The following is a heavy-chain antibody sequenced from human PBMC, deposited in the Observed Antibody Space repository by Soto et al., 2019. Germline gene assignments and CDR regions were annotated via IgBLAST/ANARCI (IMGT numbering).Heavy chain of an antibody. CDR3: ARGVYSSSAALDY. V-gene: IGHV3-30-3*01. D-gene: IGHD6-6*01. CDR1: GFTFSSYA. J-gene: IGHJ4*02. Sequence: GESLKISCAASGFTFSSYAMHWVRQAPGKGLEWVAVISYDGSNKYYADSVKGRFTISRDNSKNTLYLQMNSLRAEDTAVYYCARGVYSSSAALDYWGQGTLVTVSS. CDR2: ISYDGSNK.